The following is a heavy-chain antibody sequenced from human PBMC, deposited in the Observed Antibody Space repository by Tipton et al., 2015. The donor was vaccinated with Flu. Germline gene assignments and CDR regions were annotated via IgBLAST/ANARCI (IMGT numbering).Heavy chain of an antibody. J-gene: IGHJ4*02. V-gene: IGHV3-7*01. CDR3: ANFGGG. Sequence: SLRLSCGASGFTFTNYWMSWVRQAPGKGLEWVADITGDGSRQFYVDSVKGRFIVSRDNAKNSVDLQMNSLRVEDTAMYYCANFGGGWGQGALVTVSS. CDR1: GFTFTNYW. CDR2: ITGDGSRQ. D-gene: IGHD4-23*01.